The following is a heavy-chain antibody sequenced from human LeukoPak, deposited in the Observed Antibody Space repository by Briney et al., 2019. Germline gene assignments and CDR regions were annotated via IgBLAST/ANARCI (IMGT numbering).Heavy chain of an antibody. J-gene: IGHJ5*02. Sequence: PSETLSLTCTVSGGSISSVSYYWSWIRQPAGKGLEWIGRIYTSGSTNYNPSLKSRVTISVDTSKNQFSLKLSSVTAADTAVYYCARGDIVATSYFGEWFDPWGQGTLVTVSS. CDR1: GGSISSVSYY. D-gene: IGHD5-12*01. CDR2: IYTSGST. CDR3: ARGDIVATSYFGEWFDP. V-gene: IGHV4-61*02.